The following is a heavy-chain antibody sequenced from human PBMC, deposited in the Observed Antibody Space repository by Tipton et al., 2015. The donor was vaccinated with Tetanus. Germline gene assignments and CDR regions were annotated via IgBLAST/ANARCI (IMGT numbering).Heavy chain of an antibody. CDR1: GASFSDYY. CDR2: INHSGST. J-gene: IGHJ4*02. CDR3: ARGTGDY. D-gene: IGHD1-14*01. V-gene: IGHV4-34*01. Sequence: GLVKPSETLSLTCAVYGASFSDYYWSWIRQAPGKGLEWIGEINHSGSTNHNPSLKSRVTISVDTPKNQFSLKLSSVTAADTAVYYCARGTGDYWGQGTLVTVSS.